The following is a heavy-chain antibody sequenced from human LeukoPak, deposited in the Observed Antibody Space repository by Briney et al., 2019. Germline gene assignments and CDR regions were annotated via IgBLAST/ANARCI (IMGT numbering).Heavy chain of an antibody. CDR2: INPSGGST. V-gene: IGHV1-46*01. Sequence: ASVKVSCKASGYTFTNYYIHWVRQAPGQGLEWTGIINPSGGSTSYAQKFQGRVAMTRDTSTSTVYMELSSLRSEDTAVYYCAREGPYSDSSRSRFDYWGQGTLVTVSS. CDR1: GYTFTNYY. J-gene: IGHJ4*02. D-gene: IGHD6-6*01. CDR3: AREGPYSDSSRSRFDY.